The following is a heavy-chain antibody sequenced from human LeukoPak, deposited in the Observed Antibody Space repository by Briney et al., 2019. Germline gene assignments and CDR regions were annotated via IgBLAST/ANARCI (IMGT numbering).Heavy chain of an antibody. Sequence: SETLSLTCAVYGGSFSGYYWSWIRQPRGKGLEWIGEINHSGSTNYNPSLKSRVTISVDTSKNQFSLKLSSVTAADTAVYYCAKGVGSTWLSTLSQVTMDVWGKGTTVTVSS. D-gene: IGHD2/OR15-2a*01. V-gene: IGHV4-34*01. CDR1: GGSFSGYY. CDR3: AKGVGSTWLSTLSQVTMDV. CDR2: INHSGST. J-gene: IGHJ6*04.